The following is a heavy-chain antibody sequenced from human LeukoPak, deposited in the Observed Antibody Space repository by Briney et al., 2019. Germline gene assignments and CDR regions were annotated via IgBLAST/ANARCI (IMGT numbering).Heavy chain of an antibody. D-gene: IGHD1-26*01. CDR2: INPNSGGT. J-gene: IGHJ6*03. CDR3: AGVKGSYYRVWSYYMDV. Sequence: ASVKVSCKASGYTFTGYYMHWVRQAPGQGLEWMGWINPNSGGTNYAQKFQGRVTMTRDTPISTAYMELSRLRSDDTAVYYCAGVKGSYYRVWSYYMDVWGKGTTVTVSS. CDR1: GYTFTGYY. V-gene: IGHV1-2*02.